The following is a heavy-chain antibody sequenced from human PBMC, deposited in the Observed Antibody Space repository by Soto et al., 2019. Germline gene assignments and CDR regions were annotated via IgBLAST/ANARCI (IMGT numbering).Heavy chain of an antibody. D-gene: IGHD6-19*01. CDR2: IWYDGSNK. CDR3: ARGGGSSGWYYPFDY. Sequence: GGSLSLSCAASGFTFSSYGMHWVRQAPGKGLEWVAVIWYDGSNKYYADSVKGRFTISRDNSKNTLYLQMNSLRAEDTAVYYCARGGGSSGWYYPFDYWGQGTLVTVSS. CDR1: GFTFSSYG. J-gene: IGHJ4*02. V-gene: IGHV3-33*01.